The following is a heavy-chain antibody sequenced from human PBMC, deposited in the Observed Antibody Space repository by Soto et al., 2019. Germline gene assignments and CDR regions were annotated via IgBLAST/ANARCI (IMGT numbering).Heavy chain of an antibody. CDR3: AKDEGSSRPFEH. Sequence: GGSLRLSCAASGFIFSSYGMHWVRQAPGKGLEWVAVISYDGINKYYSDSVKGRFTISRDNSKNTLYLQMSSLKPEDTAVYYCAKDEGSSRPFEHWGQGTLVTVSS. V-gene: IGHV3-30*18. CDR1: GFIFSSYG. D-gene: IGHD6-19*01. CDR2: ISYDGINK. J-gene: IGHJ4*02.